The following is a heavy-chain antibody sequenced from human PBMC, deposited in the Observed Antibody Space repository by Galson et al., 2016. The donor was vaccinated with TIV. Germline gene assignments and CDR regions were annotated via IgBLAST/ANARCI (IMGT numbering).Heavy chain of an antibody. Sequence: SLRLSCAASGFTFSSYNMHWVRQAPGKGLEWVAVIAYDGSYKHYAGSVKGRFTVSRDNSKTTLDLQMNSLGAEDTALYYCAKEENSGYYPNDAFDLWGRGTLLTVSS. CDR2: IAYDGSYK. V-gene: IGHV3-30*18. D-gene: IGHD3-3*01. CDR1: GFTFSSYN. J-gene: IGHJ2*01. CDR3: AKEENSGYYPNDAFDL.